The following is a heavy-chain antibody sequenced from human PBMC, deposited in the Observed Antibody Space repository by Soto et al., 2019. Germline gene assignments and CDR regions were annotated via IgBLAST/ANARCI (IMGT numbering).Heavy chain of an antibody. V-gene: IGHV1-2*02. CDR3: ARSRCTNGVCYSLSPGLDV. Sequence: ASVKVSCKASGYTFTGYYMHWVRQAPGQGLEWMGWINPNSGGTNYAQKFHGRVTITADESTSTAYMELSSLRSEDTAVYYCARSRCTNGVCYSLSPGLDVWGPVTTVTVSS. J-gene: IGHJ6*02. CDR1: GYTFTGYY. D-gene: IGHD2-8*01. CDR2: INPNSGGT.